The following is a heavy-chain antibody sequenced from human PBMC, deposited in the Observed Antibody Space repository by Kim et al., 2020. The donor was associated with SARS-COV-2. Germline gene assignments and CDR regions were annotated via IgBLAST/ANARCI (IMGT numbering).Heavy chain of an antibody. Sequence: GSTYSADSMKGRFTSSRDKSKNTLYLQMNSLRAEDTAVYNCARDPDGDNLWGQGTLVTVSS. J-gene: IGHJ4*02. V-gene: IGHV3-66*01. CDR3: ARDPDGDNL. CDR2: GST.